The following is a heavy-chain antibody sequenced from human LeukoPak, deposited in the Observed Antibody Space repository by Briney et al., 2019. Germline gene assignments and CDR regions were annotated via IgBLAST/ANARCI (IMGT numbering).Heavy chain of an antibody. CDR2: ISGSGGST. J-gene: IGHJ4*02. CDR1: GFTFSSYA. CDR3: AKDDVPRYDFWSGYSYFDY. Sequence: GGSLRLSCAASGFTFSSYAMSWVRQAPGKGLEWVSAISGSGGSTYYADSVKGRFTISRDNSKNTLYLQMNSLRAEDTAVYYCAKDDVPRYDFWSGYSYFDYWGQGTLVTVSS. V-gene: IGHV3-23*01. D-gene: IGHD3-3*01.